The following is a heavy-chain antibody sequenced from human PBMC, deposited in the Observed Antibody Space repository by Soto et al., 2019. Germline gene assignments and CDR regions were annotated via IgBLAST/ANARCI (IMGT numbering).Heavy chain of an antibody. CDR1: GGTFSSYA. J-gene: IGHJ6*02. CDR3: ARDSRGPSGYELPSPYYYYYGMDV. V-gene: IGHV1-69*01. Sequence: SVKVSCKASGGTFSSYAISWVRQAPGQGLEWMGGIIPIFGTANYAQKVQGRVTITADEATSTAYMELSSLRSEDTAVYYCARDSRGPSGYELPSPYYYYYGMDVWGQGTTVTVSS. CDR2: IIPIFGTA. D-gene: IGHD5-12*01.